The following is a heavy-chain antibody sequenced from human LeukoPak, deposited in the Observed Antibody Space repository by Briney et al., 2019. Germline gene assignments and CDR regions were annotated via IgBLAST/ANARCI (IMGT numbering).Heavy chain of an antibody. CDR3: ARDMARGAAFDI. V-gene: IGHV3-48*03. D-gene: IGHD3-10*01. J-gene: IGHJ3*02. Sequence: PGGSLRLSCAASGFTFSSYEMNWVRQAPGKGLEWVSYISRSGSTIYYADSVKGRFTMSRDNAKNSLYLQMNSLRAEDTAVYYCARDMARGAAFDIWVQGTMVTVSS. CDR1: GFTFSSYE. CDR2: ISRSGSTI.